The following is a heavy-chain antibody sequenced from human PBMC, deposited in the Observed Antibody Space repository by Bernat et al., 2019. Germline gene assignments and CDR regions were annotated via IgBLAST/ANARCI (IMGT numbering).Heavy chain of an antibody. Sequence: QVQLVESGGGVVQPGRSLRLSCAASGFTFSSYAMHWVRQAPGKGLEWVAVISYDGSNKYYADSVKGRFTISRDNSKNTLYLQMNSLRAEDTAVYYCARHGGSPRGEVVYWGQGTLVTVSS. CDR2: ISYDGSNK. CDR3: ARHGGSPRGEVVY. J-gene: IGHJ4*02. V-gene: IGHV3-30-3*01. CDR1: GFTFSSYA. D-gene: IGHD3-16*01.